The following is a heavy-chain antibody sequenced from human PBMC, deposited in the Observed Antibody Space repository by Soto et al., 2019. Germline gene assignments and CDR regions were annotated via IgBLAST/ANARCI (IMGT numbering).Heavy chain of an antibody. V-gene: IGHV3-33*01. CDR3: ARDGVGATTFYGYFDY. J-gene: IGHJ4*02. Sequence: QGQLVESGRGVVQPGRSLRLCCAASGFRFSGFGMHWVRQAPGKGLEWVAILRYDGSNKYYADSVKGRFTISRDNSQNTLYLQMDSLRVEDTAVYYCARDGVGATTFYGYFDYWGLGILVTVSS. CDR2: LRYDGSNK. D-gene: IGHD1-26*01. CDR1: GFRFSGFG.